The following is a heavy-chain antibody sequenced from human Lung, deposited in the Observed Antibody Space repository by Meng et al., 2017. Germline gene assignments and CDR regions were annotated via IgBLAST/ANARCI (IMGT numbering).Heavy chain of an antibody. J-gene: IGHJ4*02. CDR2: INHSGST. Sequence: VQLQQWGAGLLKPSETRPLTCVVSGGSFSDYYWSWIRPPPGKGLEWIGEINHSGSTNYNPSLESRATISVDTSQNNLSLKLSSVTAADSAVYYCARGPTTMAHDFDYWGQGTLVTVSS. CDR1: GGSFSDYY. V-gene: IGHV4-34*01. D-gene: IGHD4-11*01. CDR3: ARGPTTMAHDFDY.